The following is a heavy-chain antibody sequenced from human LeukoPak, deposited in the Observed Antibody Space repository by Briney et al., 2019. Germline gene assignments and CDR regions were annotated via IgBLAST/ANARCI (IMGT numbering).Heavy chain of an antibody. CDR1: GGSISSSSYY. D-gene: IGHD3-22*01. J-gene: IGHJ4*02. CDR2: IYYSGST. Sequence: PSETLSLTCAVSGGSISSSSYYWGWIRQPPGQGLEWIGSIYYSGSTYYNPSLKSRVTISVDTSKNQFSLKLSSVTAADTAVYYCARWGNYYDSSGYIDYWGQGTLVTVSS. CDR3: ARWGNYYDSSGYIDY. V-gene: IGHV4-39*01.